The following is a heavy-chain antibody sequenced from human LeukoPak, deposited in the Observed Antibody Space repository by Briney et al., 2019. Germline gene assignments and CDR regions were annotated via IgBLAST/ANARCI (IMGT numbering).Heavy chain of an antibody. Sequence: GGSLRLSCAASGFTFSSYEMNWVRQAPGKGLEWVSYISSSGSTIYYADSVKGRFTISRDNAKHSLYLQMNSLRGEDTAVYYCARGNTYYYGSGSSYYFDYWGQGTLVTVSS. J-gene: IGHJ4*02. V-gene: IGHV3-48*03. CDR2: ISSSGSTI. CDR1: GFTFSSYE. D-gene: IGHD3-10*01. CDR3: ARGNTYYYGSGSSYYFDY.